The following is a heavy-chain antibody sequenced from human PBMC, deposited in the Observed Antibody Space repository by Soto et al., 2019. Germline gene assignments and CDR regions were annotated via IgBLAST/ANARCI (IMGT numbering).Heavy chain of an antibody. Sequence: PGGSLRLSFAASVFTSSSYAMHWVRQAPGKGLEWVAVISYDGSNKYYADSVKGRFTISRDNSKNTLYLQMNSLRAEDTAVYYCAREDGQGWTYYDFRSGRDGFGMDVWGQGTTVTVSS. CDR1: VFTSSSYA. CDR3: AREDGQGWTYYDFRSGRDGFGMDV. V-gene: IGHV3-30-3*01. D-gene: IGHD3-3*01. J-gene: IGHJ6*02. CDR2: ISYDGSNK.